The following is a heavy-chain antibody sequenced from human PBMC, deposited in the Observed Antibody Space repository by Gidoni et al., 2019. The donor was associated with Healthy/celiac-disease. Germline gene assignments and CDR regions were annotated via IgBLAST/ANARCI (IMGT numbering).Heavy chain of an antibody. CDR3: AKLLHYGSGVRENWFDP. V-gene: IGHV4-39*01. D-gene: IGHD3-10*01. CDR1: GGSISSSSYY. J-gene: IGHJ5*02. CDR2: IYYSGST. Sequence: ETLSLTCTVSGGSISSSSYYWGWIRQPPGKGLEWIGSIYYSGSTYYNPSLKSRVTISVDTSKNQFSLKLSSVTAADTAVYYCAKLLHYGSGVRENWFDPWGQGTLVTVSS.